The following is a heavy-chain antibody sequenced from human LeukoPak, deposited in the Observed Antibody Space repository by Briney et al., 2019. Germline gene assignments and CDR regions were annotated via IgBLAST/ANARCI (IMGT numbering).Heavy chain of an antibody. V-gene: IGHV4-59*01. D-gene: IGHD3-9*01. CDR2: IYYSGTT. Sequence: KTSETLSLTCTVSGGSISSYYWSWIRQPPGKGLEWIGYIYYSGTTNHNPSLKSRVTLSVDTSKSQFSLKLSSVTAADTAVFYCARETGNYYFDYWGQGTLVTVSS. CDR1: GGSISSYY. J-gene: IGHJ4*02. CDR3: ARETGNYYFDY.